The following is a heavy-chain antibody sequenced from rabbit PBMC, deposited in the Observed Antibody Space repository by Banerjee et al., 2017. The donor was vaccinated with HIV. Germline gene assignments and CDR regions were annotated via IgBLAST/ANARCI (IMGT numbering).Heavy chain of an antibody. CDR1: GFTISGSNW. J-gene: IGHJ6*01. CDR2: IYRGSSGST. Sequence: QSLEESGGDLVKPGASLTLTCTASGFTISGSNWICWVRQAPGKGLEWIACIYRGSSGSTYYASWAKGRFTISKASSTTVTLQLNSLTAADTATYFCARDTGSSFSSYGMDLRGPGTLVTVS. V-gene: IGHV1S40*01. D-gene: IGHD8-1*01. CDR3: ARDTGSSFSSYGMDL.